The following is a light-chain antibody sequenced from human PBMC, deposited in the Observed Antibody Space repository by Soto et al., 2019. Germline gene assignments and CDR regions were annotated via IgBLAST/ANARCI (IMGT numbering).Light chain of an antibody. Sequence: EVVLTQSPGTVSLSKGERATLSCRASQGVRTYVAWYQQKAGQAPRLLIYDASNRATGIPARFSGSGSGTDFTLTISRLEPEDFAVYYCQQYGSSPQTFGHVTNVDI. V-gene: IGKV3-20*01. CDR1: QGVRTY. CDR3: QQYGSSPQT. CDR2: DAS. J-gene: IGKJ1*01.